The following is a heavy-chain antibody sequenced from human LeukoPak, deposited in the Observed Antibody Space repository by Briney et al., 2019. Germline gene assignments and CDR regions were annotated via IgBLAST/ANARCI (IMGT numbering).Heavy chain of an antibody. CDR3: ARGGRSAIPFDP. J-gene: IGHJ5*02. CDR2: MYYSGST. CDR1: GGSINSSGYY. D-gene: IGHD2-21*01. V-gene: IGHV4-39*01. Sequence: PSETLSLTCTVSGGSINSSGYYWAWIRQPPGKGLEWIGSMYYSGSTYYNPSLKSRVTISVDTSKNQYSLKLSSVTDADTAVYYCARGGRSAIPFDPWGQGTLVTVSS.